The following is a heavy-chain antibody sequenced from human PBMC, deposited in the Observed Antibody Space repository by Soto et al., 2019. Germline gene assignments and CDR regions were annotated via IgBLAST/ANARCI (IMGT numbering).Heavy chain of an antibody. CDR1: GESLSDHY. CDR2: IHQYGTT. D-gene: IGHD1-20*01. V-gene: IGHV4-34*01. Sequence: QVQLQQWGAGLLKPSETLSLICAVSGESLSDHYWSWIRQSPGKGLGWIGDIHQYGTTNYNPSLKSRVTISADTSKNQFFLRLTSVTAADTAVYYCARGAHISGVTRCFDPWGQGTLVTVSS. CDR3: ARGAHISGVTRCFDP. J-gene: IGHJ5*02.